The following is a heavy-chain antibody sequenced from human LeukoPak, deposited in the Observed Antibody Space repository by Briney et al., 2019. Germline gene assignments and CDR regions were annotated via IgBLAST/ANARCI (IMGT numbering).Heavy chain of an antibody. D-gene: IGHD2-8*02. Sequence: ASVKVSCKASGYTFSDYYMHWVRQAPGQGLEWMGWINPKSGDTNYSQKFQARVTMTRDTSVTTTYIGLSRLSSDDTAVYYCARQDTGQLDYWSQGTLVTVSS. CDR3: ARQDTGQLDY. CDR1: GYTFSDYY. V-gene: IGHV1-2*02. CDR2: INPKSGDT. J-gene: IGHJ4*02.